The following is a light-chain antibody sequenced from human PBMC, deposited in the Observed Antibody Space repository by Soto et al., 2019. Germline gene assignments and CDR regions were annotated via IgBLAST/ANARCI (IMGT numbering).Light chain of an antibody. CDR2: AAS. CDR1: QGISSY. J-gene: IGKJ4*01. V-gene: IGKV1-8*01. CDR3: QQYYSYPPLT. Sequence: AIRMTQAPSSFSASTGDRVTITCRASQGISSYLAWYQQKPGKAPKLLIYAASTLQSGVPSRFSGSGSGTDFTLTISCLQSDDFATYYCQQYYSYPPLTFGRGTKVEIK.